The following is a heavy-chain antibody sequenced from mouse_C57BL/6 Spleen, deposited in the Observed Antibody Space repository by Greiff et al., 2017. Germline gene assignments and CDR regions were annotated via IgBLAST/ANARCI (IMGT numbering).Heavy chain of an antibody. V-gene: IGHV5-4*01. D-gene: IGHD2-1*01. Sequence: EVKLVESGGGLVKPGGSLKLSCAASGFTFSSYAMSWVRQTPEKRLEWVATISDGGSYTYYPDNVKGRFTISRDNAKNNLYLQMSHLKSEDTAMYYCARDGYGNRYAMDYWGQGTSVTVSS. CDR3: ARDGYGNRYAMDY. CDR1: GFTFSSYA. CDR2: ISDGGSYT. J-gene: IGHJ4*01.